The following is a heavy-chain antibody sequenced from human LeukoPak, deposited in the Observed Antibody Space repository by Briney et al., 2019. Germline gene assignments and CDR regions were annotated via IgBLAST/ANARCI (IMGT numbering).Heavy chain of an antibody. J-gene: IGHJ4*02. CDR2: IIPILGIA. Sequence: ASVEVSCKASGGTFSSYTISWVRQAPGQGLEWMGRIIPILGIANYAQKFQGRVTITADKSTSTAYMELSSLRSEDTAVYYCARDGLGGDSSGYYYNYWGQGTLVTVSS. V-gene: IGHV1-69*04. CDR1: GGTFSSYT. CDR3: ARDGLGGDSSGYYYNY. D-gene: IGHD3-22*01.